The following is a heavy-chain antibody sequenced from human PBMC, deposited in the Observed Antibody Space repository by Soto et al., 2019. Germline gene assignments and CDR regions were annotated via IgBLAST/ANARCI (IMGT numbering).Heavy chain of an antibody. CDR2: ISSSSSYI. J-gene: IGHJ4*02. CDR3: ARTYGSGSYYNYFDY. CDR1: GFTFSSYS. Sequence: GGSLRLSCAASGFTFSSYSMNWVRQAPGKGLEWVSSISSSSSYIYYADSVKGRFTISRDNAKNSLYLQMNSLRAEDTAVYYCARTYGSGSYYNYFDYWGQGTLVTVSS. V-gene: IGHV3-21*01. D-gene: IGHD3-10*01.